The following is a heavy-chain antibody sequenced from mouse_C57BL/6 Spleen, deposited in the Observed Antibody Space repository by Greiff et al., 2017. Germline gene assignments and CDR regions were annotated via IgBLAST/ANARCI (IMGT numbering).Heavy chain of an antibody. J-gene: IGHJ4*01. CDR2: IDPNSGGT. CDR1: GYTFTSYW. Sequence: QVQLQQPGAELVKPGASVKLSCKASGYTFTSYWMHWVKLRPGRGLEWIGRIDPNSGGTKNNEKFKSKATLTVDKPSSTAFMQLSSLTSEDSAVYYCARAYSAMDYWGQGTSVTVSS. V-gene: IGHV1-72*01. CDR3: ARAYSAMDY.